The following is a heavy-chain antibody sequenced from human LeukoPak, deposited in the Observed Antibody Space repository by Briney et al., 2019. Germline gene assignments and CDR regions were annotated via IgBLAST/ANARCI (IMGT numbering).Heavy chain of an antibody. J-gene: IGHJ4*02. CDR3: AIWTSGNS. D-gene: IGHD1-1*01. Sequence: PGGSLRLSCTASGFTFNRSWMNWVRQAPGKGLERVANMDPSGSQKRYVDSVKGRFTISKDNPGTSLYLDMNSLRAEDTAIYYCAIWTSGNSWGQGTLVTVSS. V-gene: IGHV3-7*01. CDR2: MDPSGSQK. CDR1: GFTFNRSW.